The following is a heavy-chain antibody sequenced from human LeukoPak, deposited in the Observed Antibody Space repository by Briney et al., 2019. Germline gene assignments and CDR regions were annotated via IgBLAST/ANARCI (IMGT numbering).Heavy chain of an antibody. Sequence: GASVKVSCKASGYTFTGYYMHLVRQAPGQGLEWMGWINPNSGGTNYAQKFQGRVTMTRDTSISTAYMELSRLRSDDTAVYYCARVPSSPYYYYYGIDVWGQGTTVTVSS. CDR1: GYTFTGYY. V-gene: IGHV1-2*02. CDR2: INPNSGGT. J-gene: IGHJ6*02. CDR3: ARVPSSPYYYYYGIDV. D-gene: IGHD2-2*01.